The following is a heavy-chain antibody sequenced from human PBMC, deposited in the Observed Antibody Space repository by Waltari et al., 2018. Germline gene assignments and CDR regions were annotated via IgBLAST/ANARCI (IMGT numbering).Heavy chain of an antibody. Sequence: QVQLQESGPGLVKPSETLSLTCTVSGGSISSYYWSWIRQPPGKGLEWIGYIYYSGSTNYNPSLKSRVTISVDTSKNQFSLKLSSVTAADTAVYYFAREAGTTGFDYWGQGTLVTVSS. V-gene: IGHV4-59*01. D-gene: IGHD1-7*01. CDR1: GGSISSYY. J-gene: IGHJ4*02. CDR2: IYYSGST. CDR3: AREAGTTGFDY.